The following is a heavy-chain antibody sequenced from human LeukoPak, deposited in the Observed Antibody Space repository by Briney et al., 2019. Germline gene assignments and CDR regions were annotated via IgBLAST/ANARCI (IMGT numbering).Heavy chain of an antibody. D-gene: IGHD3-10*02. J-gene: IGHJ6*03. CDR3: ARGMFLLAAHYYYYYMDV. CDR1: GYTFTSYD. CDR2: MNPNSGNT. V-gene: IGHV1-8*01. Sequence: ASVKVSCKASGYTFTSYDINWVRQATGQGLEWMGWMNPNSGNTGYAQKFQGRVTMTRNTSISTAYMELSSLRSEDTAVYYCARGMFLLAAHYYYYYMDVWGKGTTVTISS.